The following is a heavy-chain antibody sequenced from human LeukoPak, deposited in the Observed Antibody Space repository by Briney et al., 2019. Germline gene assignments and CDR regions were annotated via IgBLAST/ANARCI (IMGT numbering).Heavy chain of an antibody. D-gene: IGHD3-22*01. CDR3: ARSIDYYDSSGPDY. J-gene: IGHJ4*02. CDR2: IYTSGST. V-gene: IGHV4-4*07. CDR1: GGSISSYY. Sequence: SETLSLTCTVSGGSISSYYWSWIRQPAGKGLEWIGRIYTSGSTNYNPSLKSRVSMSVDTSKNQFSLKLSSVTAADTAVYYCARSIDYYDSSGPDYWGQGTLVTVSS.